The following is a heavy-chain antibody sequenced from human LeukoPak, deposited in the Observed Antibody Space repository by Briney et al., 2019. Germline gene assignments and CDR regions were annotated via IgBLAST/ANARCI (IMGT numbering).Heavy chain of an antibody. CDR3: AKDPMSYYDSSGYYYY. CDR2: ISGSGGST. V-gene: IGHV3-23*01. Sequence: GGSLRLSCAASGFTFSSYAMSRVRQAPGKGLEWVSAISGSGGSTYYADSVKGRFTISRDNSKNTLYLQMNSLRAEDTAVYYCAKDPMSYYDSSGYYYYWGQGTLVTVSS. D-gene: IGHD3-22*01. CDR1: GFTFSSYA. J-gene: IGHJ4*02.